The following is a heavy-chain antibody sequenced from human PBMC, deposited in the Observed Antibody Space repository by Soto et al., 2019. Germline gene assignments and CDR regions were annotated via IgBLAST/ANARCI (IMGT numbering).Heavy chain of an antibody. Sequence: QVQLQESGPGLVKPSETLSLTCTVSGDSIRAHYWSWIRQAAGKGLECIGRLHSSGSTDYNPSLKSRVTMSADTSRNQFSLKLASLTAADTAVYYCARGRARVPTVRGLILQFSYFDPWGQGTLVTVSS. D-gene: IGHD3-10*01. CDR2: LHSSGST. CDR3: ARGRARVPTVRGLILQFSYFDP. J-gene: IGHJ5*02. CDR1: GDSIRAHY. V-gene: IGHV4-4*07.